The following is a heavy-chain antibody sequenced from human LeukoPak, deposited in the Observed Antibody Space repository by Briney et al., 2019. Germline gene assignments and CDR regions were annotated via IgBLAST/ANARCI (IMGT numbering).Heavy chain of an antibody. D-gene: IGHD3-16*02. V-gene: IGHV3-23*01. CDR3: TTGSYYDYVWGSYRYDNLDY. CDR2: ISGSGGST. J-gene: IGHJ4*02. CDR1: GFTFSSYA. Sequence: PGGSLRLSCAASGFTFSSYAMSWVRQAPGKGLEWVSAISGSGGSTYYADSVKGRFTISRDNSKNTLYLQMNSLRAEDTAVYYCTTGSYYDYVWGSYRYDNLDYWGQGTLVTVSS.